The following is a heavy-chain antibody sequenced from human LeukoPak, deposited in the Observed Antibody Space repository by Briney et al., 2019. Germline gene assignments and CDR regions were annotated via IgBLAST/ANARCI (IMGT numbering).Heavy chain of an antibody. CDR3: AREPNYYDSSGYYRN. CDR2: INPSGGST. CDR1: GYTFTSYY. J-gene: IGHJ4*02. V-gene: IGHV1-46*01. Sequence: ASVKVSCKASGYTFTSYYMHWVRQAPGQGLEWMGIINPSGGSTSYAQKFQGRVTMTRDTPTSTVYMELSSLRSEDTAVYYCAREPNYYDSSGYYRNWGQGTLVTVSS. D-gene: IGHD3-22*01.